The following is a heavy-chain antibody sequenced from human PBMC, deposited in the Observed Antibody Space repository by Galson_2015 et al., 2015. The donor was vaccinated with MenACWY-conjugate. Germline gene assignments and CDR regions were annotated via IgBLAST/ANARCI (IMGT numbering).Heavy chain of an antibody. CDR3: ARDISMVRGVMGL. J-gene: IGHJ4*02. CDR2: VYYSGST. V-gene: IGHV4-59*01. D-gene: IGHD3-10*01. CDR1: GDSISSYY. Sequence: ETLSLTCSVSGDSISSYYWNWIRQPPGKGLEWIGYVYYSGSTNYNPSLKSRVTISVDTSKNQFSLKLTSVTAADTAVYYCARDISMVRGVMGLWGQGTLVTVSS.